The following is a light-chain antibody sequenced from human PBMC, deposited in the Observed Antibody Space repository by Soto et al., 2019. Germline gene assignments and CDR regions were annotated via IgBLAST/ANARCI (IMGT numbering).Light chain of an antibody. Sequence: QSVLTQPASVSGSPGQSITISCTGTSSDVGGYNYVSWYQQHPGKAPKLMIYDVSNRPSGVYNRFSGFQSGNTASLTISGLQPEDEAGYYCSSYTSSSTLRVFGGGTKLTVL. CDR2: DVS. CDR3: SSYTSSSTLRV. J-gene: IGLJ2*01. CDR1: SSDVGGYNY. V-gene: IGLV2-14*01.